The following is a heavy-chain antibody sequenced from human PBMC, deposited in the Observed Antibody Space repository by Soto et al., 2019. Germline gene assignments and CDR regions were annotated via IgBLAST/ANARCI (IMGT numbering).Heavy chain of an antibody. J-gene: IGHJ5*01. D-gene: IGHD3-3*01. V-gene: IGHV4-31*03. CDR2: IYYSCST. CDR1: GGSISSGGYY. Sequence: PSETLSLTCTVSGGSISSGGYYWSCILQHPGNGLEWICYIYYSCSTCYNPSLKSRVTILVDTSKNQFSLKLSSVTAADTAVYYCAGYYDFWSGYYWFDPWGQGTLVTVPS. CDR3: AGYYDFWSGYYWFDP.